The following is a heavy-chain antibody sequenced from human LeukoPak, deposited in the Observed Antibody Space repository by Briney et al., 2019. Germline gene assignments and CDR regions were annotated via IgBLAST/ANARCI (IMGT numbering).Heavy chain of an antibody. CDR2: ISYDGSNK. CDR3: ASSAYYDYGDYAAYYGMDV. J-gene: IGHJ6*02. D-gene: IGHD4-17*01. Sequence: SGGSLRLSCAASGFTFSSYATHWVRQAPGKGLEWVAVISYDGSNKYYADSVKGRFTISRDNSKNTLYLQMNSLRAEDTAVYYCASSAYYDYGDYAAYYGMDVWGQGTTVTVSS. V-gene: IGHV3-30*04. CDR1: GFTFSSYA.